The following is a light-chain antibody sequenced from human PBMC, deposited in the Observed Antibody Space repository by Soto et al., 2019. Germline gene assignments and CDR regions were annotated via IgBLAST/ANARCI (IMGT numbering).Light chain of an antibody. J-gene: IGLJ2*01. V-gene: IGLV2-14*03. CDR2: DVT. CDR1: SSDVGGYNY. CDR3: SSYTSSVTMV. Sequence: QSALTQPASVSGSPGQSITISCTGTSSDVGGYNYVHWYQQHPGKAPKLIIYDVTNWPSGISNRFFGSKSGNTASLTISGLRTEDEATYYCSSYTSSVTMVFGGGTKVTVL.